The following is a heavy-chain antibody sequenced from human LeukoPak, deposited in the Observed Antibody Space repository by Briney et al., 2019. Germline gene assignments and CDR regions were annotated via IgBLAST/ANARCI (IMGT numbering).Heavy chain of an antibody. V-gene: IGHV3-53*01. CDR1: GFTVSSNY. CDR3: ASKYSSSFQPDSDLHFDY. Sequence: GGPLRLSCAASGFTVSSNYMSWVRQAPGKGLEWVSVIYSGGSTYYADSVKGRFTISRDNSKNTLYLQMNSLRAEDTAVYYCASKYSSSFQPDSDLHFDYWGQGTLVTVSS. D-gene: IGHD6-13*01. J-gene: IGHJ4*02. CDR2: IYSGGST.